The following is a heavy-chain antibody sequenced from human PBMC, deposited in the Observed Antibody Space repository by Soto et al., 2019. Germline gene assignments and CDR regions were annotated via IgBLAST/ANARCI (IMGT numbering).Heavy chain of an antibody. CDR3: TYYTSGTAFDI. Sequence: QVQLQESGPGLMKPSQTLSLTCTVSGGSISSGDYYWSWIRQPPGKGLEWIGYIHYSGSTYYNPSLKSRVTISVDTSKNQFSLKLSAVTAADPAVYSCTYYTSGTAFDIWGQGTMVTVSP. V-gene: IGHV4-30-4*01. CDR2: IHYSGST. CDR1: GGSISSGDYY. J-gene: IGHJ3*02. D-gene: IGHD3-10*01.